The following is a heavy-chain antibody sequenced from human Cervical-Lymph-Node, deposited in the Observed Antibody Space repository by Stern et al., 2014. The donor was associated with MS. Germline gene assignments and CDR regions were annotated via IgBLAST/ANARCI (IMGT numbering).Heavy chain of an antibody. V-gene: IGHV3-21*01. CDR1: GFTFSSYW. D-gene: IGHD2-8*01. CDR2: ISSSSSYI. CDR3: ARENMVPYFDY. Sequence: EVQLVESGGGLVQPGGSLRLSCAASGFTFSSYWMHWVRQAPGKGLEWVSSISSSSSYIYYADSVKGRFTISRDNAKNSLYLQMNSLRAEDTAVYYCARENMVPYFDYWGQGTLVTVSS. J-gene: IGHJ4*02.